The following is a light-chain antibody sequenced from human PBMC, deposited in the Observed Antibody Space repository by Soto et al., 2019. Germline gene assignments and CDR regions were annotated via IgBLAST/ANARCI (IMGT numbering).Light chain of an antibody. CDR1: QSVNRN. CDR2: GAS. Sequence: EKVMTQSPATLSVSPGESATLSCRASQSVNRNLAWYQQKPGQTPRLLIYGASTSAAGVPVRFSVSGSGTYFNLTIIILQSEDFAIYYCQQYNIWPPEVTFGPGTKVDIK. V-gene: IGKV3-15*01. CDR3: QQYNIWPPEVT. J-gene: IGKJ3*01.